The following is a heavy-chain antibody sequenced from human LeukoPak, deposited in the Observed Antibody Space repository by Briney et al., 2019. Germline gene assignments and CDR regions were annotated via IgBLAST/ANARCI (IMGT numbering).Heavy chain of an antibody. CDR1: VGSISSYY. D-gene: IGHD3-16*02. V-gene: IGHV4-59*01. Sequence: SETLSLTCIVSVGSISSYYWNWIRQPPGKGLEWIGYIYYSGYTNYNPSLKSRVTISVDTSKNQFSLKLSSVTAADTAVYYCARGLGFCDYVWGSHRYTPYYFDYWGQGTLVTVSS. CDR3: ARGLGFCDYVWGSHRYTPYYFDY. CDR2: IYYSGYT. J-gene: IGHJ4*02.